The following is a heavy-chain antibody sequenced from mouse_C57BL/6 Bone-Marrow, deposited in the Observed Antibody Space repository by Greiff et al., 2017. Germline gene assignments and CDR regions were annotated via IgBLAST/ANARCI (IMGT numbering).Heavy chain of an antibody. Sequence: VQGVESGPGLVQPSQSLSITCTVSGFSLTSYGVHWVRQSPGKGLEWLGVIWRGGSTDYNAAFMSRLSITKDNSKRQVFFKMNSLQADDTAIYYSAKNYYGPNWYFDVWGTGTTVTVSS. J-gene: IGHJ1*03. CDR2: IWRGGST. V-gene: IGHV2-5*01. CDR1: GFSLTSYG. D-gene: IGHD1-1*01. CDR3: AKNYYGPNWYFDV.